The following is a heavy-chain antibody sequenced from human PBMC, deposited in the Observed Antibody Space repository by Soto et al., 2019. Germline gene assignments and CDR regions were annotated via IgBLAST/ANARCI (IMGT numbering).Heavy chain of an antibody. D-gene: IGHD4-17*01. CDR2: ISAYNGNT. Sequence: GASVKVSCKASGYTFTSYGISWVRHAPGHGLEWMGWISAYNGNTNYAQKLQGRVTMTTDTSTSTAYMEVRSLRSDDTAVYYCARGSLDYGDLPNDYWGQGTLVTVSS. CDR1: GYTFTSYG. CDR3: ARGSLDYGDLPNDY. J-gene: IGHJ4*02. V-gene: IGHV1-18*01.